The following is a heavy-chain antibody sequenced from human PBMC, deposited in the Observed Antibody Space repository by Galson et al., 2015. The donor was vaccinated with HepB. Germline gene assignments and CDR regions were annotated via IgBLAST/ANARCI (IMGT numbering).Heavy chain of an antibody. J-gene: IGHJ5*02. CDR2: IIPIFGTA. CDR3: ARATYCGGDCYSAWFDP. V-gene: IGHV1-69*06. D-gene: IGHD2-21*02. CDR1: GGTFSSYA. Sequence: QSGAEVKKPGASVKVSCKASGGTFSSYAISWVRQAPGQGLEWMGGIIPIFGTANYAQKFQGRVTITADKSTSTAYMELSSLRSEDTAVYYCARATYCGGDCYSAWFDPWGQGTLVTVSS.